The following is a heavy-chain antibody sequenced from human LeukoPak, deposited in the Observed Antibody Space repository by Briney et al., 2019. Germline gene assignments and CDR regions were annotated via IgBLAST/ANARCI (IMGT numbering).Heavy chain of an antibody. CDR1: GASISSGDYY. CDR3: ASTNCSSATCYGANWFDP. V-gene: IGHV4-30-4*08. J-gene: IGHJ5*02. CDR2: IYYSGSTF. Sequence: SETLSLTCTVSGASISSGDYYWTWIRQPPGKGLEWIGYIYYSGSTFYYNPSLKSRVNISVDTSKNQFSLRLSSVTAADTAVYYCASTNCSSATCYGANWFDPWGQGTLVTVSS. D-gene: IGHD2-2*01.